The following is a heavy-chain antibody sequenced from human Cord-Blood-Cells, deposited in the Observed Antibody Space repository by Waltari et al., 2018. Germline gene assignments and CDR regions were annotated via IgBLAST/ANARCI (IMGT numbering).Heavy chain of an antibody. CDR3: RTGDEYYFDY. CDR2: ISYDGSNK. V-gene: IGHV3-30-3*01. D-gene: IGHD7-27*01. J-gene: IGHJ4*02. Sequence: QVQLVESGGGVVQPGRSLRLSCAASGFTFSSYAMHWVRQAPGKGLEWVAVISYDGSNKYYADSVKGRFTISRDNSKNTLYLQMNSLRAEDTAVYYARTGDEYYFDYWGQGTLVTVSS. CDR1: GFTFSSYA.